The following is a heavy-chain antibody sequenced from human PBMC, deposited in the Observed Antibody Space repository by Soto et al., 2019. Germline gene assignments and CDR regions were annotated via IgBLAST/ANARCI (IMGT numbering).Heavy chain of an antibody. Sequence: EVQLLESGGGLVQPGGSLRLSCAASEFTFSSFVMSWVRQAPGKSLEWVSGVSGSGGTTYYADSVKGRFTISRNNSKNTLYRRMNSLRAEDTAVYYCAKARGDSSGRRAFGYWGQGALVAVSS. J-gene: IGHJ4*02. V-gene: IGHV3-23*01. CDR3: AKARGDSSGRRAFGY. CDR1: EFTFSSFV. CDR2: VSGSGGTT. D-gene: IGHD6-19*01.